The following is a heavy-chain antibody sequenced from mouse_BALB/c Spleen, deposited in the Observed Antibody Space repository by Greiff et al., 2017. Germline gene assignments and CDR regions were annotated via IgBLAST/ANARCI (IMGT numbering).Heavy chain of an antibody. CDR2: IDPENGDT. D-gene: IGHD1-1*01. CDR3: KAPITTVGYYSDY. CDR1: GFNIKDYY. J-gene: IGHJ2*01. Sequence: VQLQQSGAELVRSGASVKLSCTASGFNIKDYYMHWVKQRPEQGLEWIGWIDPENGDTEYAPKFQGKATMTADTSSNTAYLQLSSLTSEDTAVYYCKAPITTVGYYSDYWGAGTTLAESS. V-gene: IGHV14-4*02.